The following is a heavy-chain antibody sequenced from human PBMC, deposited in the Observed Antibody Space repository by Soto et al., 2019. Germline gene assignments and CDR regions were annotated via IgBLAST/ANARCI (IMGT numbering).Heavy chain of an antibody. CDR2: IYYTETT. CDR1: GDSISSGGYY. Sequence: PSETLSLTCTVTGDSISSGGYYWSWVRQHPGKGLEWIGYIYYTETTFYNPSLESRITISLDTSKNQFSLKLSSVTAADTAVYYCASCRDGYNWGYFDSWGQGTLVTVSS. J-gene: IGHJ4*02. CDR3: ASCRDGYNWGYFDS. D-gene: IGHD5-12*01. V-gene: IGHV4-31*03.